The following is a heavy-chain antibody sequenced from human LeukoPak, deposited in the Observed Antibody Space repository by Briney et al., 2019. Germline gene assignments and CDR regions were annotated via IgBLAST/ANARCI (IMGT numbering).Heavy chain of an antibody. J-gene: IGHJ5*02. CDR2: IYTSGST. V-gene: IGHV4-4*07. CDR3: ARQKYYDFWSGSNWFDL. D-gene: IGHD3-3*01. CDR1: GGSISSYY. Sequence: SETLSLTCTVSGGSISSYYWSWIRQPAGKGLEWIGRIYTSGSTNYNPSLKSRVTMSVDTSKNQFSLKLSSVTAADTAVYYCARQKYYDFWSGSNWFDLWGQGTLVTVSS.